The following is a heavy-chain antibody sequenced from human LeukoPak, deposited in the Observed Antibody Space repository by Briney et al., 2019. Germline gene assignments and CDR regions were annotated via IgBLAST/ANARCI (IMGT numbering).Heavy chain of an antibody. CDR3: VRRTTITTREATDY. CDR2: IYPGDSDT. V-gene: IGHV5-51*01. Sequence: GESLKISCNASGYSFSIYWIGWVRQMPGKGLEWMGIIYPGDSDTRYRPSFQGQVTMSADKSNSTAYLQWGSLKASDTAIYYCVRRTTITTREATDYWGQGTLVTVSS. J-gene: IGHJ4*02. D-gene: IGHD1-1*01. CDR1: GYSFSIYW.